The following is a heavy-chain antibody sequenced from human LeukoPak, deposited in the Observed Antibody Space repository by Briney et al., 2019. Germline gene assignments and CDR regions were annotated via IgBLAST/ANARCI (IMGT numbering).Heavy chain of an antibody. CDR3: ARIIVGATGIDY. Sequence: PGGSLSLSCVGTGLTFSSYSMSWVRQAPGKGLGWVSRISDDGTNRNYTDSVKGRFTISRDNDKNTLYLQMNSLRAEDTAVYYCARIIVGATGIDYWGQGTLVSVSS. CDR2: ISDDGTNR. V-gene: IGHV3-74*01. CDR1: GLTFSSYS. J-gene: IGHJ4*02. D-gene: IGHD1-26*01.